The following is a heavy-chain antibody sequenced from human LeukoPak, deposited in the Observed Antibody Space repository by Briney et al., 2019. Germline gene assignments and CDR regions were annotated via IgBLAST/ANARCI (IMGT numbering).Heavy chain of an antibody. CDR2: ISDESTSI. Sequence: GGSLRLSCVVSGLKFSDYEMNWVRQAPGKGLEWISYISDESTSIYYADSVKGRFTISRDNAKNSLYLQMDSLTAEDTALYYCARDGSAWQLRPDTSHIWGQGTMVTVSS. V-gene: IGHV3-48*03. CDR1: GLKFSDYE. CDR3: ARDGSAWQLRPDTSHI. J-gene: IGHJ3*02. D-gene: IGHD6-19*01.